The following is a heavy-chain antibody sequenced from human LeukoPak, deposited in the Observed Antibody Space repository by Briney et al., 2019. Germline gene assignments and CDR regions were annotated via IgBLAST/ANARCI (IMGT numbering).Heavy chain of an antibody. D-gene: IGHD2-2*03. CDR1: GFTFRSYA. CDR3: ARDGYCSSTSCYDDAFDI. CDR2: ISYDGSNK. V-gene: IGHV3-30*04. J-gene: IGHJ3*02. Sequence: GRSLRLSCAASGFTFRSYAMHWVRQAPGKGLEWVAVISYDGSNKYYADSVKGRFTISRDNSKNTLYLQMNSLRAEDTAVYYCARDGYCSSTSCYDDAFDIWGQGTMVTVSS.